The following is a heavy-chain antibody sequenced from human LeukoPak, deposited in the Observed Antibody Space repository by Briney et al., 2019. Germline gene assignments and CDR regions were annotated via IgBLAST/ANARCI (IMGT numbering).Heavy chain of an antibody. J-gene: IGHJ4*02. CDR3: AQPPRLLEGYYFDS. CDR2: IRYDGSNK. CDR1: GFTLSSYA. Sequence: GGSLRLSPAASGFTLSSYAMHCVRQAPGKGLEWVAFIRYDGSNKYYADSVKGRFTISRDNSKNTLYLQMNSLRAEDTAVYYCAQPPRLLEGYYFDSIGQRALVTVSS. V-gene: IGHV3-30*02. D-gene: IGHD2-21*01.